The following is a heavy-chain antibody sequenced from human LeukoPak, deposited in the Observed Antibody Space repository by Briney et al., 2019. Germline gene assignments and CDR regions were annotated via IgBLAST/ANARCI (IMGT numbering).Heavy chain of an antibody. CDR3: ARTGSGEYDYVWGSPDRRYFDY. V-gene: IGHV4-30-4*01. J-gene: IGHJ4*02. D-gene: IGHD3-16*01. CDR1: GGSISSGDYY. Sequence: SETLSLTCTVSGGSISSGDYYWSWIRQPPGKGLEWIGYIYYSGSTYYNPSLKSRVTISVDTSKNQFSLKLSSVTAADTAVYYCARTGSGEYDYVWGSPDRRYFDYWGQGTLVTVSS. CDR2: IYYSGST.